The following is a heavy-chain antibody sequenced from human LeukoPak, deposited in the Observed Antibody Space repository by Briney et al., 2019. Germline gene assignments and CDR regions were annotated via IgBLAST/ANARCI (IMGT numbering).Heavy chain of an antibody. Sequence: PGGSLRLSCAASGFTFSSYGMHWVRQAPGKGLEWVAFIRYDGSNKYYADSVKGRFTISRDNSKNTLYLQMNSLRAEDTAVYYCANVLGGWFGEPIFPGYWGQGTLVTVSS. CDR1: GFTFSSYG. CDR3: ANVLGGWFGEPIFPGY. V-gene: IGHV3-30*02. J-gene: IGHJ4*02. CDR2: IRYDGSNK. D-gene: IGHD3-10*01.